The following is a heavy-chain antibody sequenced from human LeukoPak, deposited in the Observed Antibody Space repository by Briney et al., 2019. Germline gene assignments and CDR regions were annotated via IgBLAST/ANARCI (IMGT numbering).Heavy chain of an antibody. CDR1: GYTFTGYY. J-gene: IGHJ4*02. V-gene: IGHV1-2*02. Sequence: ASVKVSCKASGYTFTGYYMHWVRQAPGQGLEWMGWINPNSGGTNYAQKFQGRATMTRDTSISTAYMELSRLRSDDTAVYYCASADDILTGYLYYWGQGTLVTVSS. CDR2: INPNSGGT. D-gene: IGHD3-9*01. CDR3: ASADDILTGYLYY.